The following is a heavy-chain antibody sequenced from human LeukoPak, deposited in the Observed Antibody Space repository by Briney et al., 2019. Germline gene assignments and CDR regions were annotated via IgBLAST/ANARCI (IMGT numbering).Heavy chain of an antibody. CDR1: GYTFTSYD. J-gene: IGHJ4*02. CDR3: ARGARDVLRYFDWPIKRYYLDY. V-gene: IGHV1-8*01. Sequence: ASVKVSCKASGYTFTSYDINWVRQATGQGLEWMGWMNPNSGNTGYAQKFQGRVTMTRNTSISTAYMELSSLRSEDTAVYYCARGARDVLRYFDWPIKRYYLDYWGQGTLVTVSS. D-gene: IGHD3-9*01. CDR2: MNPNSGNT.